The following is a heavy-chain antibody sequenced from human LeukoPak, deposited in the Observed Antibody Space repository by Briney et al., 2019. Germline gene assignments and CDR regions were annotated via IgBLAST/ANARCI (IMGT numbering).Heavy chain of an antibody. V-gene: IGHV5-51*01. J-gene: IGHJ5*02. D-gene: IGHD2-2*01. CDR3: ARHKGGQLLIFDP. CDR2: IYPGDSDT. Sequence: GESLKISCKGSGSSFTSYWIGWVRQMPGKGLERMGIIYPGDSDTRYSPSFQGQVTISADKSISTAYLQWSSLKASDTAMYYCARHKGGQLLIFDPWGQGTLVTVSS. CDR1: GSSFTSYW.